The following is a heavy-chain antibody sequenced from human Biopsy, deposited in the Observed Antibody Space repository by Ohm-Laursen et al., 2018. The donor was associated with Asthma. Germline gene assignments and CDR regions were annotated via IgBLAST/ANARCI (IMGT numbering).Heavy chain of an antibody. CDR1: GDSIDSGDYS. Sequence: SDTLSLTCSVSGDSIDSGDYSWTWIRQSPGVGLEWIGYIYRNGDTYYNPTLKNRVTISIDRSKNQFSLRLRYVTAADTAVYYCARGWNCGGDCYSLDSWGQGTLVTVSS. CDR3: ARGWNCGGDCYSLDS. CDR2: IYRNGDT. J-gene: IGHJ4*02. V-gene: IGHV4-30-2*06. D-gene: IGHD2-21*02.